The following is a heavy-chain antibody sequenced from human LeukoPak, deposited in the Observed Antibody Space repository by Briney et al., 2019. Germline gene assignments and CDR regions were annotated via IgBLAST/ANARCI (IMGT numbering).Heavy chain of an antibody. CDR1: GFTFSSYW. V-gene: IGHV3-74*01. J-gene: IGHJ3*02. D-gene: IGHD3-10*01. Sequence: GGSLRLSCAAAGFTFSSYWMLWFRQVPGKGLVWVSRINSDGSSTSYADSVEGRFTISRDNAKNTLYVQMNSLRAEETAVNYCSTGSGHAFDIWGRGSMVTVSS. CDR2: INSDGSST. CDR3: STGSGHAFDI.